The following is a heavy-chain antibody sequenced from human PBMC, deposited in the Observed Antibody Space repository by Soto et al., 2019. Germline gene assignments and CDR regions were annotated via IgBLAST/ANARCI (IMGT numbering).Heavy chain of an antibody. CDR1: GYTFTDYF. V-gene: IGHV1-2*02. CDR3: ARDTKIPANAIHDGR. Sequence: VEMVQSGAEVKKPGASVKVSCKASGYTFTDYFIHWVRQAPGQGLEWMGWINPNSGGTNDAQKFQGRVTMTRDTSITTVYMALSRLRSDDTATYYCARDTKIPANAIHDGRWGQGTLVTVSS. J-gene: IGHJ4*02. CDR2: INPNSGGT. D-gene: IGHD2-2*01.